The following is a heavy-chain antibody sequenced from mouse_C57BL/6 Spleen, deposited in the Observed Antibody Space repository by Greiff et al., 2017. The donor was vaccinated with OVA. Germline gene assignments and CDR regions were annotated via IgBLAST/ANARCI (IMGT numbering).Heavy chain of an antibody. CDR1: GYTFTSYW. V-gene: IGHV1-7*01. CDR3: ASSRDSSGYYFDY. CDR2: INPSSGYT. Sequence: QVQLQQSGAELAKPGASVKLSCKASGYTFTSYWMHWVKQRPGQGLEWIGYINPSSGYTKYNQKFKDKATLTADKSSSTAYMQLSSLTYEDSAVDYCASSRDSSGYYFDYWGQGTTLTVSS. D-gene: IGHD3-2*02. J-gene: IGHJ2*01.